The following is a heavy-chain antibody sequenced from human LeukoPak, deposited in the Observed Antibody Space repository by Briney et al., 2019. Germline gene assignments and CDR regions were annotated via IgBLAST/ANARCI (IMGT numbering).Heavy chain of an antibody. CDR1: GHSFTNYG. J-gene: IGHJ5*02. CDR3: AKQRGATWWDLVDL. V-gene: IGHV1-18*01. D-gene: IGHD1-26*01. CDR2: ISADKGNT. Sequence: GASVKVSCKASGHSFTNYGFCWVRQAPGQGLEWLGWISADKGNTNYAPKFQGRLLMTTDTSTSTAYMELRSLTSDDTAVYYCAKQRGATWWDLVDLWGQGTPVTVSS.